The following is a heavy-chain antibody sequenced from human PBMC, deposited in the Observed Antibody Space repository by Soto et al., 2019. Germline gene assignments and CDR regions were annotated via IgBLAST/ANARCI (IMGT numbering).Heavy chain of an antibody. Sequence: EVQLVESGGGLVQSGRSLRLSCAAPGFIFDDYAMHWVRQAPGKGLEWVSGISWNSGNIVYADSVQGRFTISRDNAKNSLYLQMNSLRAEDTALYYCAKDRDYGEWEYAMDVWGQGTTVTVSS. CDR1: GFIFDDYA. CDR2: ISWNSGNI. CDR3: AKDRDYGEWEYAMDV. J-gene: IGHJ6*02. V-gene: IGHV3-9*01. D-gene: IGHD4-17*01.